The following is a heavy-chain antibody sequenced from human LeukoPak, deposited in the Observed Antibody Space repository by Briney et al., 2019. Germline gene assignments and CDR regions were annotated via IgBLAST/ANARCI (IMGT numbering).Heavy chain of an antibody. CDR2: IYYSGST. CDR1: GGSISSGDYY. CDR3: ASAVTPYYFDY. Sequence: SETLSLTCTVSGGSISSGDYYWSWIRQPPGKGLEWIGYIYYSGSTYYNPSHKSRVTISVDTSKNQFSLKLSSVTAADTAVYYCASAVTPYYFDYWGQGTLVTVSS. V-gene: IGHV4-30-4*08. D-gene: IGHD4-11*01. J-gene: IGHJ4*02.